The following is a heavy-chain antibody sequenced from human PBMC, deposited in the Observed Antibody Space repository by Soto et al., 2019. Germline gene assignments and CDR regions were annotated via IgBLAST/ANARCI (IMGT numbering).Heavy chain of an antibody. CDR2: INAGNGNT. Sequence: QVQLVQSGAEEKKPGASVKVSCKASGYTFTSYAMHWVRQAPGQRLEWMGWINAGNGNTKYSQKFQGRVTITRDTSASPAYMELSSLRSEDTAVYYCARSIVVVTALDDWGQGTLVTVSS. J-gene: IGHJ4*02. D-gene: IGHD2-21*02. V-gene: IGHV1-3*05. CDR1: GYTFTSYA. CDR3: ARSIVVVTALDD.